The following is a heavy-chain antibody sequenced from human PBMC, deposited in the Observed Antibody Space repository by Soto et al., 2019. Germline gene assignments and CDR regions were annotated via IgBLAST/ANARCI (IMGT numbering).Heavy chain of an antibody. CDR1: GFTFSSYS. J-gene: IGHJ3*02. V-gene: IGHV3-21*01. CDR3: ARDAAGTTFDI. CDR2: ISSSSSYI. D-gene: IGHD6-13*01. Sequence: EVQLVESGGGLVKPGGSLRLSCAASGFTFSSYSMNWVRQAPGKGLEWVSSISSSSSYIYYADSVKGRFTISRDNAKNSLYLQMNSLRAEDTTVYYCARDAAGTTFDIWGQGTMVTVSS.